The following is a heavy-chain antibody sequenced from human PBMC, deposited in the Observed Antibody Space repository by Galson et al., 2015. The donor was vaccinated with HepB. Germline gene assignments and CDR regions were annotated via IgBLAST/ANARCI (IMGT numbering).Heavy chain of an antibody. CDR3: ARDYHPYYDILTGYSRLYYYMDV. CDR1: GYTFTGYY. V-gene: IGHV1-2*02. D-gene: IGHD3-9*01. CDR2: INPNSGGT. J-gene: IGHJ6*03. Sequence: SVKVSCKASGYTFTGYYMHWVRQAPGQGLEWMGWINPNSGGTNYAQKFQGRVTMTRDTSISTAYMELSRLRSDDTAVYYCARDYHPYYDILTGYSRLYYYMDVWGKGTTVTVSS.